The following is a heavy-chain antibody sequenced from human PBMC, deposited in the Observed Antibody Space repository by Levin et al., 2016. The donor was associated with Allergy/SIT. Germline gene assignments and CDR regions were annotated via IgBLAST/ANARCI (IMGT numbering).Heavy chain of an antibody. CDR3: ASNYDILTGNGMDV. CDR1: GYTFTSYD. D-gene: IGHD3-9*01. CDR2: MNPNSGNT. V-gene: IGHV1-8*01. J-gene: IGHJ6*02. Sequence: ASVKVSCKASGYTFTSYDINWVRQATGQGLEWMGWMNPNSGNTGYAQKFQGRVTMTRNTSISTAYMELSSLRSEDTAVYYCASNYDILTGNGMDVWGQGTTVTVSS.